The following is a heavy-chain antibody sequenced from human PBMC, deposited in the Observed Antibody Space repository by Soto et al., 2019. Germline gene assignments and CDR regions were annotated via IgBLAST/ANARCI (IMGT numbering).Heavy chain of an antibody. V-gene: IGHV3-30*04. CDR2: ISRDGSNK. D-gene: IGHD3-10*01. CDR3: ARSRSGAVADSFDF. CDR1: GFTFRSYA. J-gene: IGHJ4*02. Sequence: QVQVVESGGGVVQPGRSLRLSCAASGFTFRSYAIHWVRQAPGKGLEWVAVISRDGSNKYYVDSVKGRFTISRDNSKDTVYLQMNSLRDEDSAMLYCARSRSGAVADSFDFWGQGTLVTVSS.